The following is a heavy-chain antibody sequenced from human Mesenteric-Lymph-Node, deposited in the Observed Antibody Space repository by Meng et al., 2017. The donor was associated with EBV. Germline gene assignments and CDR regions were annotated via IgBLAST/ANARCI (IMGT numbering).Heavy chain of an antibody. D-gene: IGHD3-22*01. CDR1: GGTFSSYA. J-gene: IGHJ4*02. V-gene: IGHV1-69*01. CDR3: ATYYYDSSAYFD. Sequence: QVQLVHSGAEVKKPGSSVKVSCKASGGTFSSYAISWVRQAPGQGLEWMGGIIPIFSTANYAQKLQGRVTITADESTSTAYMELNSLRSEDTAVYYCATYYYDSSAYFDWGQGTLVTVSS. CDR2: IIPIFSTA.